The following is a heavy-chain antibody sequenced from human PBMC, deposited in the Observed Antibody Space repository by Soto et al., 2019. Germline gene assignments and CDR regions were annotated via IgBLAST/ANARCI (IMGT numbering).Heavy chain of an antibody. V-gene: IGHV4-59*01. J-gene: IGHJ3*02. CDR2: IYYSGST. D-gene: IGHD6-13*01. CDR3: ARTPGIRQQPRHDAFDI. CDR1: GGSISSYY. Sequence: TSETLSLTCTVSGGSISSYYWSWIRQPPGKGLEWIGYIYYSGSTNYNPSLKSRVTISVDTSKNQFSLKLSSVTAADTAVYYCARTPGIRQQPRHDAFDIWGQGTMVTVSS.